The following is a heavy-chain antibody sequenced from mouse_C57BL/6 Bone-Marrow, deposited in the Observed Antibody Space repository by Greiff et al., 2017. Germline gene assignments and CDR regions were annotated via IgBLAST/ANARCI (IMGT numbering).Heavy chain of an antibody. V-gene: IGHV3-6*01. Sequence: DVKLQESGPGLVKPSQSLSLTCSVTGYSITSGYYWNWIRQFPGNKLEWMGYICYDGSNNYNPSPKNRISITRDTSKNQFFLKLNTVTTEDTATYYCARDGCEGAPFDYWGQGTTLTVSS. CDR1: GYSITSGYY. CDR2: ICYDGSN. J-gene: IGHJ2*01. D-gene: IGHD2-2*01. CDR3: ARDGCEGAPFDY.